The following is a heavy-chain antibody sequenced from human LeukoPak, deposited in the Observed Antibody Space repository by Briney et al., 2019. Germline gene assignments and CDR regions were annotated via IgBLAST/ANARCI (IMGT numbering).Heavy chain of an antibody. Sequence: AASVKVSCKASGYTFTGYYMHWVRQAPGQGLDWMGRINPNSGGTNYAQKFQGRVTLTRNTSISTAYMELSKLRSDDTAVYYCARADIVATEDYWGQGTLVTVSS. CDR1: GYTFTGYY. V-gene: IGHV1-2*06. CDR3: ARADIVATEDY. J-gene: IGHJ4*02. D-gene: IGHD2-21*01. CDR2: INPNSGGT.